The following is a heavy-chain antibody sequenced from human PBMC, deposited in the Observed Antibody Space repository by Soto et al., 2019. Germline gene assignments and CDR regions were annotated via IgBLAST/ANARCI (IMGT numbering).Heavy chain of an antibody. CDR2: ISGSGGST. V-gene: IGHV3-23*01. CDR3: AKGHQLVYSSSWYGVPEGMDV. Sequence: GGSLRLSCAASGFTFSSYAMSWVRQAPGKGLEWVSAISGSGGSTYYADSVKGRFTISRDNSKNTLYLQMNSLRAEDTAVYYCAKGHQLVYSSSWYGVPEGMDVWGQGTTVTVSS. D-gene: IGHD6-13*01. J-gene: IGHJ6*02. CDR1: GFTFSSYA.